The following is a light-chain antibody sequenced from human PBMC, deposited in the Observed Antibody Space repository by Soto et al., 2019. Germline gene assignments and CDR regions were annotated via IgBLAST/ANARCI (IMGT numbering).Light chain of an antibody. J-gene: IGKJ4*01. V-gene: IGKV3-15*01. CDR2: GAS. Sequence: SPRASRSVSSNLAWYQQKPGQAPRLLIYGASTRATGIPGRFSGSGSGTEFTLTISSLQSEDLAVYYCQHYNNSPDTFVGGGKVDI. CDR1: RSVSSN. CDR3: QHYNNSPDT.